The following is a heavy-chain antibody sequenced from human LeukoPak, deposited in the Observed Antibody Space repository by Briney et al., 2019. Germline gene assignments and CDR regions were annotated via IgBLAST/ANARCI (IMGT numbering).Heavy chain of an antibody. D-gene: IGHD4-17*01. CDR3: AGLQVMTTVTTSYFDY. J-gene: IGHJ4*02. V-gene: IGHV4-30-4*01. CDR2: INHSGST. CDR1: GGSISSGDYY. Sequence: SQTLSLTCTVSGGSISSGDYYWSWIRQPPGKGLEWIGEINHSGSTNYNPSLKSRVTISVDTSKNQFSLKLSSVTAADTAVYYCAGLQVMTTVTTSYFDYWGQGTLVTVSS.